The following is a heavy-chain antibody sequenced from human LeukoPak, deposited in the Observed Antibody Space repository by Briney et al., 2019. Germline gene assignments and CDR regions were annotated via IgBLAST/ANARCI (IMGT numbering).Heavy chain of an antibody. J-gene: IGHJ2*01. Sequence: SETLSLTCTVSGGSISSYYWSWIRQPPGKGLEWIGYIYYSGSTNYSPSLKSRVTISVDTSKNQFSLKLNSVTAADTAVYYCARDRRYSHETGCFDLWGRGTLVTVSS. V-gene: IGHV4-59*01. CDR2: IYYSGST. D-gene: IGHD5-18*01. CDR3: ARDRRYSHETGCFDL. CDR1: GGSISSYY.